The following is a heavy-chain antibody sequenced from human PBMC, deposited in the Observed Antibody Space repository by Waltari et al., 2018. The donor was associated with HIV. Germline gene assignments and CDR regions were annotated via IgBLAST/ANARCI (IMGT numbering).Heavy chain of an antibody. D-gene: IGHD1-26*01. Sequence: QVQLQESGPGLVKPSETLSLTCAVSGYSISSGYYWGWIRQPPGKGLEWIGSIYHSGSTYYNPSLKSRVTISVDTSKNQFSLKLGSVTAADTAVYYCARDDYSGGYYGAFDIWGQGTMVTVSS. CDR1: GYSISSGYY. V-gene: IGHV4-38-2*02. J-gene: IGHJ3*02. CDR2: IYHSGST. CDR3: ARDDYSGGYYGAFDI.